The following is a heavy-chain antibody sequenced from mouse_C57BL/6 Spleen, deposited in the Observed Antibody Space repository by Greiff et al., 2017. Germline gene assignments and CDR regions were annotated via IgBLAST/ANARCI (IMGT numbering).Heavy chain of an antibody. V-gene: IGHV1-42*01. Sequence: EVQGVESGPELVKPGASVKISCKASGYSFTGYYMNWVKQSPEKSLEWIGEINPSTGGTTYNQKFKAKATLTVDKSSSTAYMQLKSLTSEDSAVYYCARKEDSSGFAWFAYWGQGTLVTVSA. CDR3: ARKEDSSGFAWFAY. CDR1: GYSFTGYY. J-gene: IGHJ3*01. D-gene: IGHD3-2*02. CDR2: INPSTGGT.